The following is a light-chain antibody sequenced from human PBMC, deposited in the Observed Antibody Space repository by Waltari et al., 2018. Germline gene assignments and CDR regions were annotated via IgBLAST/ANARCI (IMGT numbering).Light chain of an antibody. CDR1: SSDVGSYTS. V-gene: IGLV2-8*01. CDR3: SSKGGSNNLV. CDR2: EVS. J-gene: IGLJ3*02. Sequence: QSALTQPPSASGSPGQSVTISCTGTSSDVGSYTSVSWFQQHPGKAPKLIIYEVSKRPSGVPDLFSGSKSGNTASLTVSGLQAEDEADYYCSSKGGSNNLVFGGGTKLTVL.